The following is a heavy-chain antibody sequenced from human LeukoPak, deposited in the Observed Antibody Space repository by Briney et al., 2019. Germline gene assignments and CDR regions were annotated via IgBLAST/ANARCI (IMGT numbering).Heavy chain of an antibody. CDR1: GFTFSSYW. Sequence: PGGSLRLSCAASGFTFSSYWMRWVRQAPGKGLDWVASINQDGSEKYYVDSVKGRFTIPRDNAKNSLYLQMNSLRADDTAVYYCARARGGSNSDYWGQGTLVTVSS. CDR3: ARARGGSNSDY. D-gene: IGHD1-26*01. V-gene: IGHV3-7*05. J-gene: IGHJ4*02. CDR2: INQDGSEK.